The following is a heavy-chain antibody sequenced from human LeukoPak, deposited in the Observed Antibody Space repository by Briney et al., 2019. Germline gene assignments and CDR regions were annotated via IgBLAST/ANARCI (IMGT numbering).Heavy chain of an antibody. J-gene: IGHJ4*02. CDR3: AKGPEGGIAAAGYFDY. V-gene: IGHV3-23*01. CDR2: ISGSGGST. Sequence: PGGSLRLSCAASGFTFSSYAVSWVRQAPGKGLEWVSAISGSGGSTYYADSVKGRFTISRDNSKNTLYLQMSSLGAEDTAVYYCAKGPEGGIAAAGYFDYWGQGTLVTVSS. D-gene: IGHD6-13*01. CDR1: GFTFSSYA.